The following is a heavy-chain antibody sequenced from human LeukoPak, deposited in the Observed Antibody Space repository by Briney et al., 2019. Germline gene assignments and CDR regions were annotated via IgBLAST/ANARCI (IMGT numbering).Heavy chain of an antibody. D-gene: IGHD2-2*01. J-gene: IGHJ4*02. Sequence: GGSLRLSCAASGFTFSSYAMSWVRQAPGKGLEWVSGTSGSGGSTYYADSVKGRFTISRDNSKNTLYLQMNSLRAEDTAVYYCAREEGPYVVSSTYFDYWGQGTLVTVSS. CDR1: GFTFSSYA. CDR3: AREEGPYVVSSTYFDY. CDR2: TSGSGGST. V-gene: IGHV3-23*01.